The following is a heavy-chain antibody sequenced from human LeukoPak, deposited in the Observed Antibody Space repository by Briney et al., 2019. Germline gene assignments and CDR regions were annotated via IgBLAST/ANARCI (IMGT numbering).Heavy chain of an antibody. Sequence: SETLSLTCGVYGGSFSGYSWTWIRQSPGKGLEWIGEINHSGSTTYNPSLRSRLSVSVDTSKNQLSLKLSSVTAADTAVFYCARSTYYDMLTGALSSHYFDYWGQGTLVTVSS. CDR3: ARSTYYDMLTGALSSHYFDY. J-gene: IGHJ4*02. D-gene: IGHD3-9*01. V-gene: IGHV4-34*01. CDR1: GGSFSGYS. CDR2: INHSGST.